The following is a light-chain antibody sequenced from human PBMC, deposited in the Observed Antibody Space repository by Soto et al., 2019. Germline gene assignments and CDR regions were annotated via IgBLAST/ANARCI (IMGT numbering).Light chain of an antibody. Sequence: EIVLTPSPATLSLSPGERATLSCRASQSVSSSLAWYQQKPGQAPRLLISDASNRATGIPARFSGSGSGTDVTLTISSLEPEDFAGYYCQQRSNWPPDTFGQGTKREIK. CDR3: QQRSNWPPDT. J-gene: IGKJ2*01. CDR2: DAS. CDR1: QSVSSS. V-gene: IGKV3-11*01.